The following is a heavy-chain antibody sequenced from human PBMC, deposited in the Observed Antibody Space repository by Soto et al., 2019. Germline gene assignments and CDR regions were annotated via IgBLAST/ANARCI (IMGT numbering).Heavy chain of an antibody. Sequence: EVQLVESGGGLVQPGGSLRLSCAASGFIFSTYSMNWVRQAPGKGLEWISFINSGRTSIYYADSVRGRFTISRDNAANSLFLQMNSLRDEDTAVYYCARLYSTSTVSRWFDPWGQGTLVTVSS. CDR3: ARLYSTSTVSRWFDP. D-gene: IGHD6-13*01. CDR1: GFIFSTYS. CDR2: INSGRTSI. J-gene: IGHJ5*02. V-gene: IGHV3-48*02.